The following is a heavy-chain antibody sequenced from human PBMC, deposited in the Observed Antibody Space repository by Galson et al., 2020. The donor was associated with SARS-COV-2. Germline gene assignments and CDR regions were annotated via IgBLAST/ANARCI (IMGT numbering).Heavy chain of an antibody. D-gene: IGHD6-19*01. V-gene: IGHV1-69*13. CDR2: IIPLFETG. CDR3: ARVTSSGMDP. CDR1: GGTFTSFG. Sequence: SVKVSCKASGGTFTSFGIMWVRQAPGQGLEWVGGIIPLFETGIHAAKFQDRVKITADASTSTAYMELTSLIPDDTALYYCARVTSSGMDPWGQGTLVTVSS. J-gene: IGHJ5*02.